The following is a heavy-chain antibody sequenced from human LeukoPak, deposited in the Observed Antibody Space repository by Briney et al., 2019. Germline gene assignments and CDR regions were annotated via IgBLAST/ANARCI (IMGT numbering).Heavy chain of an antibody. CDR1: GFTFSDYS. Sequence: GGSLRLSCAASGFTFSDYSMNWVRQAPGKGLEWVSAISGSGGSTYYADSVKGRFTISRDNSKNTLYLQMNSLRAEDTAVYYCAKSYRFVVRGDQGAYWGQGTLVTVSS. J-gene: IGHJ4*02. CDR2: ISGSGGST. CDR3: AKSYRFVVRGDQGAY. V-gene: IGHV3-23*01. D-gene: IGHD3-10*01.